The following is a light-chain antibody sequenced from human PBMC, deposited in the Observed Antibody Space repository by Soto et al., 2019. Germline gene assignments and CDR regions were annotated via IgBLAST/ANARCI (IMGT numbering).Light chain of an antibody. Sequence: EIVLTQSPATLSLSTGERATLSCRASQSVSFYLAWYQQRPGQAPRLLIYDASNRATGIPARFSGSGSGTDFTLTISRLEPEDFAVYYCQQYGSLITFGQGTRLEI. CDR1: QSVSFY. J-gene: IGKJ5*01. CDR2: DAS. CDR3: QQYGSLIT. V-gene: IGKV3-11*01.